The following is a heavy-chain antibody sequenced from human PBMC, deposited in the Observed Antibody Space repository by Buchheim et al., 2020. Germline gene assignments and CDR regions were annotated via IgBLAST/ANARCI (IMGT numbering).Heavy chain of an antibody. J-gene: IGHJ4*02. CDR1: GFTFSSYW. Sequence: EVQLVESGGGLVQPGGSLRLSCAASGFTFSSYWMSWVRQAPGKGLEWVANIKQDGSEKYYVDSVKGRFTNSRDNAKNSLYLQMNSLRAEDTAVYYCARGSSGYYFPFWRFCWGQGTL. CDR2: IKQDGSEK. D-gene: IGHD3-22*01. CDR3: ARGSSGYYFPFWRFC. V-gene: IGHV3-7*01.